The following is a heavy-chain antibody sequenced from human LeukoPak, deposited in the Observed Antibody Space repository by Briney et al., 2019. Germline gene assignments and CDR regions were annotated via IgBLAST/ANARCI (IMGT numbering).Heavy chain of an antibody. V-gene: IGHV1-2*04. Sequence: GASVKVSCKASGYTFTGYYMHWVRQAPGQGLEWMGWINPNSGSTNYAQKFQGWVTMTRDTSISTAYMELSRLRSDDTAVYYCARDSYSSGWSDPYFDYWGQGTLVTVCS. D-gene: IGHD6-19*01. J-gene: IGHJ4*02. CDR2: INPNSGST. CDR1: GYTFTGYY. CDR3: ARDSYSSGWSDPYFDY.